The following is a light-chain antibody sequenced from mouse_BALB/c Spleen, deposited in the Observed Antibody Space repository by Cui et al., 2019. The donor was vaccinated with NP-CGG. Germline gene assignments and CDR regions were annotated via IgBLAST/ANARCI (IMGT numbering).Light chain of an antibody. CDR3: ALWYSNHWV. CDR2: GTN. CDR1: TGAVTTSNY. V-gene: IGLV1*01. J-gene: IGLJ1*01. Sequence: QAFVPQESPLTTSPGETVTFTCRSSTGAVTTSNYANWVQEKPDHLFTGLIGGTNNRAPGVPARFSGSLIGDKAALTITGAQTEDEAIYFCALWYSNHWVFGGGTKLTVL.